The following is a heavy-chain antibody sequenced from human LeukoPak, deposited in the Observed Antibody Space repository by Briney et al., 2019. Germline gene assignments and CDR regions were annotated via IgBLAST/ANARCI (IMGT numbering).Heavy chain of an antibody. Sequence: PGGSLRLSCAASGFTFSSYWMYWVRQAPGKWLVWVSRMNSDARNTNYADSVQGRFTISRDNAKNTLYLQMNSLRVEDTAVYSCASGIGVGDSFDVCGQATMATVS. J-gene: IGHJ3*01. CDR2: MNSDARNT. V-gene: IGHV3-74*01. D-gene: IGHD3-3*01. CDR3: ASGIGVGDSFDV. CDR1: GFTFSSYW.